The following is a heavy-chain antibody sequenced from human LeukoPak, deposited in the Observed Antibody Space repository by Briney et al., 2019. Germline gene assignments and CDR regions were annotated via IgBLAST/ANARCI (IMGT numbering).Heavy chain of an antibody. Sequence: SETLSLTCSVSVGSINSSPYYWGWIRQPPGKGLEWIGRISYSGSTYYNPSLKSRVTISVDTSKNHFSLKLTSVTAADTAVYYCTRELSGSQDYWGQGTLVTVSS. CDR2: ISYSGST. D-gene: IGHD3-22*01. V-gene: IGHV4-39*07. CDR1: VGSINSSPYY. J-gene: IGHJ4*02. CDR3: TRELSGSQDY.